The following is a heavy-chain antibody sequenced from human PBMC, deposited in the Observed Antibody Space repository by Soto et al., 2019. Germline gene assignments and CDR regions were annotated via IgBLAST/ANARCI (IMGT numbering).Heavy chain of an antibody. Sequence: SETLSLACAVSGGSISSNNWWNWVRQPPGKGLEWIGEIHHSGSTNYNPSLKSRVTISVDKSKNQFSLKLNSVTAADTAVYYCARARQYCSSSSCYLDPWGQGTLVTVSS. CDR2: IHHSGST. D-gene: IGHD2-2*01. CDR1: GGSISSNNW. CDR3: ARARQYCSSSSCYLDP. J-gene: IGHJ5*02. V-gene: IGHV4-4*02.